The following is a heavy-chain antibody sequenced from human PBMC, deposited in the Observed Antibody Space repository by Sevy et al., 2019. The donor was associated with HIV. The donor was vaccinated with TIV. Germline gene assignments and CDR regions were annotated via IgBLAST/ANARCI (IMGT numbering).Heavy chain of an antibody. V-gene: IGHV3-9*01. J-gene: IGHJ6*02. CDR3: AKEGLRLRYYYYGMDV. Sequence: GGSLRLSCAASGFTFDDYAMHWVRQAPGKGLEWVSGISWNSGSIGYADSVKGRFTISRDNAKNSLYLQMNSLRAEDTAWYYCAKEGLRLRYYYYGMDVWGQGTTVTVSS. CDR1: GFTFDDYA. CDR2: ISWNSGSI. D-gene: IGHD5-12*01.